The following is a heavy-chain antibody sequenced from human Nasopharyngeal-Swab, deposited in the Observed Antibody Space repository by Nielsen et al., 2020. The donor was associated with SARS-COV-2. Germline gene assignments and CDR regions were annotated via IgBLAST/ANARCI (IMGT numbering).Heavy chain of an antibody. CDR2: IYYSGST. CDR3: ARDGAYSSSSPGDY. V-gene: IGHV4-39*07. J-gene: IGHJ4*02. D-gene: IGHD6-6*01. Sequence: RQAPGKGLEWIGSIYYSGSTYYNPSLKSRVTISVDTSKNQFSLKLSSVTAADTAVYYCARDGAYSSSSPGDYWGQGTLVTVFS.